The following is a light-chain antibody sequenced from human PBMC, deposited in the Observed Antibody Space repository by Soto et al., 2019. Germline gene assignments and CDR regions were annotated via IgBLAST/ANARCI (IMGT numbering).Light chain of an antibody. V-gene: IGLV1-40*01. CDR3: QSYDSSLSGSNVV. CDR1: SSNIGAGYD. J-gene: IGLJ2*01. CDR2: GNS. Sequence: QAVVTQPPSVSGALGQRVTISCTGSSSNIGAGYDVHWYQQLPGTAPKLLIYGNSNRPSGVPDRFSGSKSGTSASLAITGLQAEDEADYYCQSYDSSLSGSNVVFGGGTKLTVL.